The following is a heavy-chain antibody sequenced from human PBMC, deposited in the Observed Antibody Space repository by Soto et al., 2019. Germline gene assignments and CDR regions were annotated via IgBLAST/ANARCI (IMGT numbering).Heavy chain of an antibody. D-gene: IGHD3-10*01. CDR2: IYYSGST. J-gene: IGHJ6*03. CDR1: GGSISSYY. CDR3: ARHYWYGSGRYYYYYYYYMDV. V-gene: IGHV4-59*08. Sequence: QVQLQESGPGLVKPSETLSLTCTVSGGSISSYYWSWIRQPPGKGLEWIGYIYYSGSTNYNPSLKRRVPISVDTSKNQFSLKLSSVTAADTAVYYCARHYWYGSGRYYYYYYYYMDVWGKGTTVTVSS.